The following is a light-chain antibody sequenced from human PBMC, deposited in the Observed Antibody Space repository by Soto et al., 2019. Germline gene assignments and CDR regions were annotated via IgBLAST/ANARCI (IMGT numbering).Light chain of an antibody. Sequence: QSVLTQPPSVSGAPGQRVTISCTGCSSNIGAGYDVHWYQQLPGTAPKLLIYGNSNRPSGVPDRFSGSKSGTSASLAITGLQAEDEADYYCQSYDTSLSVLYVFGTGTKV. V-gene: IGLV1-40*01. CDR3: QSYDTSLSVLYV. CDR1: SSNIGAGYD. J-gene: IGLJ1*01. CDR2: GNS.